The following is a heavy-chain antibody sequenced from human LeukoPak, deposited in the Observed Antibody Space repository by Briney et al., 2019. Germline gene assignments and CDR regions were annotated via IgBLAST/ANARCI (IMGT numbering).Heavy chain of an antibody. J-gene: IGHJ4*02. V-gene: IGHV4-30-4*08. Sequence: PSETLSLTCTVSGGSISSGDYYWSWIRQPPGKGMEWIGYIYYSGSTYYNPSLKSQVTISVDTSKNQFSLKLSSVTAADTAVYYCAREGSWRPFDYWGQGTLVTVSS. CDR3: AREGSWRPFDY. CDR2: IYYSGST. D-gene: IGHD6-13*01. CDR1: GGSISSGDYY.